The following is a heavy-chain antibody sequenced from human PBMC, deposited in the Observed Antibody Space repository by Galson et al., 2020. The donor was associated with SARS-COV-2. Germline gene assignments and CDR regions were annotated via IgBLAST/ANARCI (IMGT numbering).Heavy chain of an antibody. D-gene: IGHD2-2*01. CDR1: GFTFNTYA. V-gene: IGHV3-30*04. Sequence: TGGSLRLSCAASGFTFNTYAMHWVRQAPGKGLEWVAVTSHDGSNAFYADSVKGRFTVSRDNSMNTLYLKMDSLRSEDTAVYFCARGWGASTRLGTISAWGQGTLVTVSS. CDR3: ARGWGASTRLGTISA. CDR2: TSHDGSNA. J-gene: IGHJ5*02.